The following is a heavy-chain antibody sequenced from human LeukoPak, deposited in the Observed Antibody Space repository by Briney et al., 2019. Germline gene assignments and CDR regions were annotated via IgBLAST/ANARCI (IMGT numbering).Heavy chain of an antibody. CDR3: GINRDSSDYPRDYDY. Sequence: PGGSLRLSCAASRFTFSSYGMHWVRQPPAKGLEWVAFIRHDGSYQQYADSVKGRFTVSRDNSKDTVYLQMNRLRTEDTAVYYCGINRDSSDYPRDYDYWRQRTMVTVSS. J-gene: IGHJ4*02. CDR1: RFTFSSYG. CDR2: IRHDGSYQ. V-gene: IGHV3-30*02. D-gene: IGHD3-22*01.